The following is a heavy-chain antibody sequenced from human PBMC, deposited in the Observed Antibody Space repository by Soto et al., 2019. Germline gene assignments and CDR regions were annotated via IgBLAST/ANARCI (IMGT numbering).Heavy chain of an antibody. J-gene: IGHJ4*02. CDR3: ARDSIVACYYFDY. D-gene: IGHD3-22*01. Sequence: QVQLVQSGAEVKKPGASVKVSCKASGYTFTRYYIHWVRQAPGQGLEWMGIINPRGGSTTYAQKFQGRVTLTSDTSTSTAYMELSRLRSEDTAVYFCARDSIVACYYFDYWGQGTPVTVSS. V-gene: IGHV1-46*01. CDR1: GYTFTRYY. CDR2: INPRGGST.